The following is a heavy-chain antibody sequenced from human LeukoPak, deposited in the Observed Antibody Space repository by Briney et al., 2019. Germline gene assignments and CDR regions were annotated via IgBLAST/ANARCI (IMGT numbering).Heavy chain of an antibody. J-gene: IGHJ5*02. V-gene: IGHV1-8*03. Sequence: ASVKVSCKTSGYTFTSFDINWVRHTTGHGPEWMGWVNCDNENTRYARKLQGRVAITRDTSTRTVYLELNNLSSDDTAMYYCTRGPFLNGNAYNWFDPWGQGTLVTVSS. CDR2: VNCDNENT. CDR1: GYTFTSFD. D-gene: IGHD1-20*01. CDR3: TRGPFLNGNAYNWFDP.